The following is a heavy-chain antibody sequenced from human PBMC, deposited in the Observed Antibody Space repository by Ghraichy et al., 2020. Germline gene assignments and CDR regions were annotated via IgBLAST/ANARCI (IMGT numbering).Heavy chain of an antibody. J-gene: IGHJ4*02. CDR1: GYTFTGYY. V-gene: IGHV1-2*02. CDR3: ARVGSYSSEWLAY. CDR2: INPNTGVT. Sequence: ASVKVSCKASGYTFTGYYIHWVRQAPGQGLEWLGWINPNTGVTNYAQKFQGRVTLTRDTSISTASMELSRLRSDDTAVYYCARVGSYSSEWLAYWGQGTLVTVSS. D-gene: IGHD3-22*01.